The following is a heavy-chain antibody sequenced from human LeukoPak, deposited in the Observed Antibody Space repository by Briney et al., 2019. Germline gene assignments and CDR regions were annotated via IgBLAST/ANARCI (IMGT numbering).Heavy chain of an antibody. D-gene: IGHD3-3*01. V-gene: IGHV4-4*09. CDR1: GGSITHYC. CDR2: ILKSGSS. J-gene: IGHJ4*02. Sequence: PSETLSLTCTVSGGSITHYCWNWMRQPPGRGLEWIGYILKSGSSNYNPSLKSRVTISLDTSQNQFSLNLRSVTAADTAVYYCASGEDSAKTAYWGQGTLVTVSS. CDR3: ASGEDSAKTAY.